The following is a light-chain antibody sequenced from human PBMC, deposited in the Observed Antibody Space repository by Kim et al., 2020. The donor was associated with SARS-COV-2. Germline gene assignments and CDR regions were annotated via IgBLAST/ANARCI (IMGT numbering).Light chain of an antibody. V-gene: IGKV3-15*01. CDR1: QSVSSN. J-gene: IGKJ1*01. CDR3: QQYTNWT. CDR2: GAS. Sequence: LSGSPGESATLSCRASQSVSSNLAWYQQKPGQAPRLLIYGASPRATGIPARFSGSGSGTEFTLTISSLQSEDFAVYYCQQYTNWTFGQGTKVDIK.